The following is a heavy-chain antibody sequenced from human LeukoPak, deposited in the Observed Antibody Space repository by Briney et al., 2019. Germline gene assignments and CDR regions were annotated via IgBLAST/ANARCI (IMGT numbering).Heavy chain of an antibody. D-gene: IGHD2-15*01. CDR3: AREGGYCSGGSCPLGY. V-gene: IGHV1-2*02. CDR2: INPNSGGT. CDR1: GYTFTGYY. J-gene: IGHJ4*02. Sequence: ASVKVSCKASGYTFTGYYMHWVRQAPGQGLEWMGWINPNSGGTNYAQKFQGRVTMTRDTSISTAYMELSRLRSDDTAVYYCAREGGYCSGGSCPLGYWGQGTLVTVSS.